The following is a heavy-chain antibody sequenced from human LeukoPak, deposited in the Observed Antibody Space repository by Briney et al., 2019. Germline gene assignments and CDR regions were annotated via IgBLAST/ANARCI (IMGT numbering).Heavy chain of an antibody. CDR2: IRYDGSNK. D-gene: IGHD2-8*02. Sequence: PGGSLRLSCAASGFTFSSYGMHWVRQAPGKGLEWVAFIRYDGSNKYYGDSVKGRFTISRDNSKNTLYLQMNSLRAKDTAVYYCAKEGPGGYYFDYWGQGTLVTVSS. CDR1: GFTFSSYG. CDR3: AKEGPGGYYFDY. V-gene: IGHV3-30*02. J-gene: IGHJ4*02.